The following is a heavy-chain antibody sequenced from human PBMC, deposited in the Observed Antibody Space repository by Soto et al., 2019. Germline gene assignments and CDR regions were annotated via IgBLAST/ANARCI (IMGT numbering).Heavy chain of an antibody. CDR1: GRIFSSYA. CDR3: VRGAHYEISTGKGYYFPGMDV. V-gene: IGHV1-69*06. Sequence: QVQLVQSGAEVKKPGSSVKVSCKASGRIFSSYAISWVRQSPGQGLEWVGGILPIFGTTNDAQRFKGRVTFTADTSTTTTYLALSSLRSADTAVYFCVRGAHYEISTGKGYYFPGMDVWGLGTTVTVSS. J-gene: IGHJ6*02. CDR2: ILPIFGTT. D-gene: IGHD3-9*01.